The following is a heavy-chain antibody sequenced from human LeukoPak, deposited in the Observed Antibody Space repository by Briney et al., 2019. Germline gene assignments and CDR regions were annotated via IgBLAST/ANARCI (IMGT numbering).Heavy chain of an antibody. CDR1: GGTFSSYG. Sequence: GASVKVSCKASGGTFSSYGVSWVRQAPGQGLEWMGRIIPIVGTTNHAQKFQGRVTITTDESQRTVYMELRSMRSEDTAVYYCAKDSDGIGAIKKWYFDLWGRGTLVTVSS. D-gene: IGHD3-3*01. CDR3: AKDSDGIGAIKKWYFDL. CDR2: IIPIVGTT. J-gene: IGHJ2*01. V-gene: IGHV1-69*05.